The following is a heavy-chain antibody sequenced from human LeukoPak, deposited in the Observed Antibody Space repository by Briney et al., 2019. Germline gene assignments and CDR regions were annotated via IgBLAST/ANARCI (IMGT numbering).Heavy chain of an antibody. CDR2: IYYSGST. V-gene: IGHV4-59*08. Sequence: SETLSLTCTVSGGSISSYYWSWIRQPPGKGLEWIGYIYYSGSTNYNPSLKSRVTISVDTSKNQFSLKLSSVTAADTAVYYCARRGPVGAPASYTIFDYWGQGTLVTVSS. CDR1: GGSISSYY. CDR3: ARRGPVGAPASYTIFDY. J-gene: IGHJ4*02. D-gene: IGHD1-26*01.